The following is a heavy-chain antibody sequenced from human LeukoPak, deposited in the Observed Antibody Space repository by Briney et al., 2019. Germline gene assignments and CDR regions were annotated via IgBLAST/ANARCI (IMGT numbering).Heavy chain of an antibody. CDR1: GYTFTSYA. CDR3: ARYYDSSGYYYDY. CDR2: INTNTGNP. Sequence: ASVKVSFTASGYTFTSYAMNWVRQAPGQGLEWMGWINTNTGNPTYAQGFTGRFVFSLDTSVSTAYLQISSLKAEDTAVYYCARYYDSSGYYYDYWGQGTLVTVSS. D-gene: IGHD3-22*01. V-gene: IGHV7-4-1*02. J-gene: IGHJ4*02.